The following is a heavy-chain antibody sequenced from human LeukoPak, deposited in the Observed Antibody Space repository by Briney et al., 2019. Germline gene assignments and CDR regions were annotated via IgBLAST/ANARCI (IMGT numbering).Heavy chain of an antibody. J-gene: IGHJ4*02. D-gene: IGHD6-6*01. CDR1: GFTFSSYS. CDR3: ARTPTCGVSPREACYFDY. CDR2: ISSSSSYI. V-gene: IGHV3-21*01. Sequence: GGSLRLSCAASGFTFSSYSMNWVRQAPGKGLEWVSSISSSSSYIYYADSVKGRFTISRDNAKNSLYLQMNSLRAEDTAVYYCARTPTCGVSPREACYFDYWGQGTLVTVSS.